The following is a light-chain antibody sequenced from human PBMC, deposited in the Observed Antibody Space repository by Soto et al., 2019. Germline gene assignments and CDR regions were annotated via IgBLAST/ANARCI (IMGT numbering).Light chain of an antibody. CDR3: QQYGGSPWS. J-gene: IGKJ1*01. Sequence: EIVLTQSPGTLSLSPGERATLSCRASQSVSSNNLAWLRQKPGQAPRLLIYGASSRATDIPDRFSGSGSGTDFTLPISRLEPEDFAVYYCQQYGGSPWSFGQGNKVDIK. CDR2: GAS. V-gene: IGKV3-20*01. CDR1: QSVSSNN.